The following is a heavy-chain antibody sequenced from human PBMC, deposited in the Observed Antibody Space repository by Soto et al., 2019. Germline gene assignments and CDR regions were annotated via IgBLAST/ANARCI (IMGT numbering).Heavy chain of an antibody. Sequence: GASVKVSCKASGGTFSSYAISWVRQAPGQGLEWMGGIIPIFGTANYAQKFQGRVTITADESTSTAYMELSSLRSEDTAVYYCARAERDGYNLWFLLFDYWGQGTLVTVSS. CDR2: IIPIFGTA. V-gene: IGHV1-69*13. CDR3: ARAERDGYNLWFLLFDY. J-gene: IGHJ4*02. D-gene: IGHD5-12*01. CDR1: GGTFSSYA.